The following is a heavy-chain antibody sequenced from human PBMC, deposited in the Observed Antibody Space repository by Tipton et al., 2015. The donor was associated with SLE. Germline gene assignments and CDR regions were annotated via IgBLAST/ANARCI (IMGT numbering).Heavy chain of an antibody. CDR3: AREEGLSGSRDV. V-gene: IGHV3-30*02. Sequence: SLRLSCAASGFTFSTYGMHWVRQAPGKGLEWVAFIQYDGRYKQYADSVKGRFTISRDDSKNTLYLQMNSLGAEDTAVYYCAREEGLSGSRDVWGQGTTVTVSS. J-gene: IGHJ6*02. CDR1: GFTFSTYG. D-gene: IGHD3-16*01. CDR2: IQYDGRYK.